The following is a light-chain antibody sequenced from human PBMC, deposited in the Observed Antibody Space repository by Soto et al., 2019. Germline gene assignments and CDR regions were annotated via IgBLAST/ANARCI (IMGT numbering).Light chain of an antibody. CDR1: QSIGSW. Sequence: DIQMTQSPSILSASVGDRVTITCRASQSIGSWLAWYQQKPGRAPNLLIYDASNLKSGVPSRFSGGGSGTEFTLTISSVQPDDFASYYCQQHKSYPVTFGGGTKVDI. CDR3: QQHKSYPVT. CDR2: DAS. V-gene: IGKV1-5*01. J-gene: IGKJ4*01.